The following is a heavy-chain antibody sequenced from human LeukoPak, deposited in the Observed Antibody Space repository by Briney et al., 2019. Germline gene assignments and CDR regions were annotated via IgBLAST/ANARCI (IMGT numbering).Heavy chain of an antibody. V-gene: IGHV3-30*04. J-gene: IGHJ6*03. CDR3: AKDSTNYGDYYYYYMDV. CDR1: GFTFSSYA. D-gene: IGHD4-17*01. CDR2: ISYDGSNK. Sequence: GGSLRLSCAASGFTFSSYAMHWVRQAPGKGLEWVAVISYDGSNKYYADSVKGRFTISRDNSKNTLYLQMNSLRAEDTAVYYCAKDSTNYGDYYYYYMDVWGKGTTVTVSS.